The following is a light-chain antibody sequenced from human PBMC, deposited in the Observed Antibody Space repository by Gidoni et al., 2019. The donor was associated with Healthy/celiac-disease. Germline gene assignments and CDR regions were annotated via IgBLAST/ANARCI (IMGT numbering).Light chain of an antibody. V-gene: IGKV3-15*01. CDR2: GAS. CDR3: HQYNNWPPYT. J-gene: IGKJ2*01. Sequence: EIVMKQSPATLTVSPGERATLSCRASQSVSSNLAWYQQQPGQAPRLLIYGASTRATVIPARFSGSGSGTEFTLTISSLQSEDFAVYYCHQYNNWPPYTFGQGTKLEIK. CDR1: QSVSSN.